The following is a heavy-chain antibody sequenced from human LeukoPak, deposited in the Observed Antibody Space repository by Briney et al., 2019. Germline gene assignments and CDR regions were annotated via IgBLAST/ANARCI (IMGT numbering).Heavy chain of an antibody. V-gene: IGHV3-23*01. CDR2: ISGSGGST. D-gene: IGHD4-17*01. CDR1: GFTFSSYA. CDR3: AKDDYGDYGGFDY. J-gene: IGHJ4*02. Sequence: PGGSLRLSCAASGFTFSSYAMSWVRQAPGKGLEWVSAISGSGGSTYYADSVKGRFTISRDNSKNTLDLQMNSLRAEDTAVYYCAKDDYGDYGGFDYWGQGTLVTVSS.